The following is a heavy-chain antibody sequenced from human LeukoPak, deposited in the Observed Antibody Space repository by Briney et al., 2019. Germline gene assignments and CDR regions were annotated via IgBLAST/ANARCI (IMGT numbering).Heavy chain of an antibody. J-gene: IGHJ4*02. CDR3: ARQVGDYYDSSGYSLD. V-gene: IGHV5-51*01. Sequence: GESLKISCKGSGYSFTNYWIDWVRQMPGKGLERMGIIYPGDSDTRYSPSFQGQVTISADKSISTAYLQWSSLKASDTAMYYCARQVGDYYDSSGYSLDWGQGTLVTVSS. CDR2: IYPGDSDT. D-gene: IGHD3-22*01. CDR1: GYSFTNYW.